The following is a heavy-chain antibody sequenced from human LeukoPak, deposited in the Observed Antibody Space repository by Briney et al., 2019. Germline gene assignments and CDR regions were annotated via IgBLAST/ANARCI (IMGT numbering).Heavy chain of an antibody. D-gene: IGHD3-9*01. J-gene: IGHJ6*02. CDR3: ARRTIFYGMDV. CDR2: IYYSGST. Sequence: TSETLSLTWTVSGXSISSSSYYWGWIRQPPGKWLEWIGSIYYSGSTYYNPSLKSRVTISVDTSKNQFSLKLSSVTAADTAVYYCARRTIFYGMDVWGQGTTVTVSS. V-gene: IGHV4-39*01. CDR1: GXSISSSSYY.